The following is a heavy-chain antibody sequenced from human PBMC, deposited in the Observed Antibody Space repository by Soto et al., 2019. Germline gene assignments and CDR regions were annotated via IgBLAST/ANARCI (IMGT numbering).Heavy chain of an antibody. V-gene: IGHV3-9*01. CDR1: GFTFDDYA. CDR3: AKVKPQLTSYYYYYMDV. CDR2: ISWNSGSI. J-gene: IGHJ6*03. Sequence: PGGSLRLSCAASGFTFDDYAMHWVRQAPGKGLEWVSGISWNSGSIGYADSVKGRFTISRDNAKNSLYLQMNSLRAEDTALYHCAKVKPQLTSYYYYYMDVWGKGTTVTVSS. D-gene: IGHD6-6*01.